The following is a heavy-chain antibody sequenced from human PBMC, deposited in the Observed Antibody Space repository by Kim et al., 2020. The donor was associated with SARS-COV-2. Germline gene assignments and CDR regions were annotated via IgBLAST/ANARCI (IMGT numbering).Heavy chain of an antibody. V-gene: IGHV1-2*02. J-gene: IGHJ4*02. D-gene: IGHD2-21*01. CDR3: AREVQHSNSFDY. Sequence: NYAPKVQGRVTETRDTASNTAYMELTRLKSDDTAVYYCAREVQHSNSFDYWGQGTLVTVSS.